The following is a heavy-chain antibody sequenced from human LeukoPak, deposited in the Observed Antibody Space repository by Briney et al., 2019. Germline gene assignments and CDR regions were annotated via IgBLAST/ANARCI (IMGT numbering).Heavy chain of an antibody. CDR1: GYTFTGYY. D-gene: IGHD2-2*03. CDR2: INPNSGGT. J-gene: IGHJ4*02. CDR3: ARDGYCSSTSCYVFDY. V-gene: IGHV1-2*02. Sequence: ASVKASCKASGYTFTGYYMHWVRQAPGQGLEWMGWINPNSGGTNYAQKFQGRVTMTRDTSISTAYMELSRLRSDDTAVYYCARDGYCSSTSCYVFDYWGQGTLVTVSS.